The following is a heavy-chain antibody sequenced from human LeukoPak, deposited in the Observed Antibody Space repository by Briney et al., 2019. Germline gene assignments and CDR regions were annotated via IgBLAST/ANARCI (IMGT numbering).Heavy chain of an antibody. CDR1: GFTFSSYA. V-gene: IGHV3-23*01. CDR3: AKDRDYDFWSGYYWDN. CDR2: ISGSGGST. Sequence: GGSLRLSSAASGFTFSSYAMSWVRQAPGRGLEWVSSISGSGGSTYYADSVKGRFTISRDNSKDTLYLQMHSLRGEDTAVYFCAKDRDYDFWSGYYWDNWGQGTLVTVSS. J-gene: IGHJ4*02. D-gene: IGHD3-3*01.